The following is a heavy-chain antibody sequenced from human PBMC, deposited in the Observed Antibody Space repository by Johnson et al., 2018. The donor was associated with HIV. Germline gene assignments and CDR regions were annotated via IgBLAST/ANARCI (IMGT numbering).Heavy chain of an antibody. CDR3: ARELGSGWGETADAFDI. J-gene: IGHJ3*02. Sequence: QVLLVESGGGVVQPGGSLRLSCAASGFTFSSYGMHWVRQAPGKGLEWVAFIRYDGSNKYYADSVKGRFTISRDNSKNTLYLQMTSLRAEDTAVYYCARELGSGWGETADAFDIWGQGTMVTVSS. D-gene: IGHD6-19*01. V-gene: IGHV3-30*02. CDR1: GFTFSSYG. CDR2: IRYDGSNK.